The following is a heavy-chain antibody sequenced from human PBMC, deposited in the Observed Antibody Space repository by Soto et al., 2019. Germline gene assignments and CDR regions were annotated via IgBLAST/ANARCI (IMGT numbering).Heavy chain of an antibody. CDR3: ASVDCSGGSCRAQDAFDI. CDR1: GGSISTDC. D-gene: IGHD2-15*01. Sequence: PSETLSLTCTVSGGSISTDCWDWIRQPPGKGLEWIGFIHYSGSTNYNPSLKSRVTISVDTSKNQFSLKLSSVAAADTAVYYCASVDCSGGSCRAQDAFDIWGQGTMVTVSS. J-gene: IGHJ3*02. V-gene: IGHV4-59*01. CDR2: IHYSGST.